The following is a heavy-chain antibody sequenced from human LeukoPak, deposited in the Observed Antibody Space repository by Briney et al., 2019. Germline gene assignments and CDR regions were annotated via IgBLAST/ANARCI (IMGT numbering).Heavy chain of an antibody. CDR1: GGSISSGGDY. CDR3: ARVEYYYDSSGYRAQVFDY. V-gene: IGHV4-31*03. J-gene: IGHJ4*02. Sequence: PSETLSLTCTVSGGSISSGGDYWSWIRQHPGKGLEWIGYIYYSGSTYYNPSLKSRVTISVDTSKNQFSLKLSSVTAADTAVYYCARVEYYYDSSGYRAQVFDYWGQGTLVTVSS. D-gene: IGHD3-22*01. CDR2: IYYSGST.